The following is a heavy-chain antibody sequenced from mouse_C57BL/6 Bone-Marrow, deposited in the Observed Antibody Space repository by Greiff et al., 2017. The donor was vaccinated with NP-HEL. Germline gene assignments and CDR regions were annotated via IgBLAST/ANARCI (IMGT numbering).Heavy chain of an antibody. CDR3: ARLNSNWGFAY. J-gene: IGHJ3*01. V-gene: IGHV1-69*01. Sequence: QVQLQQPGAELVMPGASVKLSCKASGYTFTSYWMHWVKQSPGQGLEWIGEIDPSDSYTNYNQKFKGKSTLTVDKSSSTAYMQLSSLTSEDSAVYYCARLNSNWGFAYWGQGTLVTVSA. CDR1: GYTFTSYW. CDR2: IDPSDSYT. D-gene: IGHD2-5*01.